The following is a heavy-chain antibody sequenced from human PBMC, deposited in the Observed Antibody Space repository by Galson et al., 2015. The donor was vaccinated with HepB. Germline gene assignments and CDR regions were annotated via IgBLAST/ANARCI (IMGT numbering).Heavy chain of an antibody. D-gene: IGHD2-2*01. Sequence: SVKVSCKASGGTFSSYAISWVRQAPGQGLEWMGGIIPIFGIANYAQKFQGRVTITADESTSTAYMELSSLRSEDTAVYYCARGNVRAAMPLYYYGMDVWGQGTTVTVSS. CDR1: GGTFSSYA. CDR2: IIPIFGIA. J-gene: IGHJ6*02. CDR3: ARGNVRAAMPLYYYGMDV. V-gene: IGHV1-69*13.